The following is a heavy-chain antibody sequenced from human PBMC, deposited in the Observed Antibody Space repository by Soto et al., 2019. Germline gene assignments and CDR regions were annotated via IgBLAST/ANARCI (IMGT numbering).Heavy chain of an antibody. V-gene: IGHV3-33*01. D-gene: IGHD2-15*01. CDR1: GFTFSSYA. CDR2: IWFDGSNK. J-gene: IGHJ4*02. CDR3: ARGQLPAATTYFDF. Sequence: QVHLVESGGGVVQPGGSLRLSCAASGFTFSSYAIHWVRQAPGKGLEWVAIIWFDGSNKYYADSVKGRFSISRDNSKNTLCLQMDSLRAEDTAVYYCARGQLPAATTYFDFWGQGTLVIVSS.